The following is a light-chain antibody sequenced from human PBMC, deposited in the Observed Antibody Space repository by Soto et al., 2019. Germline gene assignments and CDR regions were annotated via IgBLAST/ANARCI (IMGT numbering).Light chain of an antibody. CDR2: DAS. CDR1: RSVRSY. J-gene: IGKJ5*01. CDR3: QQRYAWPPIT. V-gene: IGKV3-11*01. Sequence: EIVLTQSPATLSLSPGERATLSCRASRSVRSYLAWYQQKPGQAPRLLIYDASNRAAGIPARFSGSGSETDFTLTISSLEPEDFAVYYCQQRYAWPPITFGQGTRL.